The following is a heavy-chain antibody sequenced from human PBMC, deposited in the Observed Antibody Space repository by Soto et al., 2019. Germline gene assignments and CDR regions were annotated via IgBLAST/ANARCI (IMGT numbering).Heavy chain of an antibody. Sequence: QVQLEQSGAEVKKSGSSVKISCKASGVTFNSYALSWVRQAPGQGLEWMGGIIPVFDKPTHAQKFQGRVTITADESTNTGYMELSSLRSEDTAVYYCAGTSWHYYYGMDLWGQGTTVTVSS. CDR3: AGTSWHYYYGMDL. D-gene: IGHD1-1*01. J-gene: IGHJ6*02. CDR2: IIPVFDKP. V-gene: IGHV1-69*19. CDR1: GVTFNSYA.